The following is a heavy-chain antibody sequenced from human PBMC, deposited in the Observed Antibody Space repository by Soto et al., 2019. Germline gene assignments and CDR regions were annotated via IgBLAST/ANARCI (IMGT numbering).Heavy chain of an antibody. CDR3: ARDRIIGTSYSDY. V-gene: IGHV4-4*07. J-gene: IGHJ4*02. CDR2: IHSSGTT. D-gene: IGHD1-7*01. CDR1: SGSINSFY. Sequence: XETLSLTCTVSSGSINSFYWAWIRQPAGKGLEWIGRIHSSGTTNYNPSLSGRVTMSVDPSKNQFSLRLTSVTAADTAVYYCARDRIIGTSYSDYWGQGLLVTVSS.